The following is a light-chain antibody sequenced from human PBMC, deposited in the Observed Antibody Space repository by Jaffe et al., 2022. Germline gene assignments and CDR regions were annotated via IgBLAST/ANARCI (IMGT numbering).Light chain of an antibody. CDR3: SSFISSTSHVV. Sequence: QSALTQPASVSGSLGQSITISCTGTSSDVGTYNYVSWYQEHPGKVPKLIIYEVNNRPSGISNRFSGSKSGNTASLTISGLQAEDEADYYCSSFISSTSHVVFGGGTKVTVL. J-gene: IGLJ2*01. V-gene: IGLV2-14*01. CDR2: EVN. CDR1: SSDVGTYNY.